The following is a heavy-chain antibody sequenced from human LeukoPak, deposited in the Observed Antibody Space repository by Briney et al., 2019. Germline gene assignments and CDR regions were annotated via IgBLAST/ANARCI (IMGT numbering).Heavy chain of an antibody. CDR1: WFTLRSDS. Sequence: PGAALRISLAASWFTLRSDSMERVRPAPGEGPGLGSSINSNSSYIYYADSVKGRFTISRDNAKNSLYLQMNSLRAEDTAVYYCARGAYPYDFWSGYREYYYMDVWGKGTTVTVSS. D-gene: IGHD3-3*01. J-gene: IGHJ6*03. CDR2: INSNSSYI. CDR3: ARGAYPYDFWSGYREYYYMDV. V-gene: IGHV3-21*01.